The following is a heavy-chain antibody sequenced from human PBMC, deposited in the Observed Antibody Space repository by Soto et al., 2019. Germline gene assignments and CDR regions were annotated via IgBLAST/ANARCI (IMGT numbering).Heavy chain of an antibody. CDR1: GFTFSPYW. CDR2: INPDGSST. V-gene: IGHV3-74*01. CDR3: GRGGSNSPNGMDV. Sequence: GGSLRLSCAASGFTFSPYWMHWVRQAPGKGLVWVSRINPDGSSTNYADSVKGRFTISRDNAKNTLYLQMNSLRAEDTAVYYCGRGGSNSPNGMDVWGQGTTGTVSS. D-gene: IGHD4-4*01. J-gene: IGHJ6*02.